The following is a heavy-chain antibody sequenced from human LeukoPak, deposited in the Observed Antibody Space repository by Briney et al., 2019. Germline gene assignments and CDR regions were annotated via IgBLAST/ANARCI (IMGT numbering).Heavy chain of an antibody. CDR1: GGTFSSYA. D-gene: IGHD1-1*01. J-gene: IGHJ5*02. CDR2: IIPIFGTA. CDR3: AKDATGTTMGNWFDP. Sequence: GASVKVSCKASGGTFSSYAISWVRQAPGQGLEWMGGIIPIFGTANYAQKFQGRVTITTDESTSTAYMELSSLRSEDTAVYYCAKDATGTTMGNWFDPWGQGTLVTVSS. V-gene: IGHV1-69*05.